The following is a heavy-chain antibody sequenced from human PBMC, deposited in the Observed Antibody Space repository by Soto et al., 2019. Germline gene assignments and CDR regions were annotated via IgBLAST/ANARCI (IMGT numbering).Heavy chain of an antibody. CDR1: GGTFSNYA. Sequence: SVKVSCKASGGTFSNYAISWVRQAPGQGLEWMGGIIPVFGTAHYAQKFQGRVTITADESTSTAYMELSSLRSEDTAMYYCAREGYGDYAKPFDYWGHGTLVTVSS. CDR3: AREGYGDYAKPFDY. J-gene: IGHJ4*01. V-gene: IGHV1-69*13. CDR2: IIPVFGTA. D-gene: IGHD4-17*01.